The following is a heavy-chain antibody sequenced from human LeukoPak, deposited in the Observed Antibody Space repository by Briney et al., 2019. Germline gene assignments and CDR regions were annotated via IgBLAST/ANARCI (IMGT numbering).Heavy chain of an antibody. CDR1: GFTFSSYG. J-gene: IGHJ5*01. D-gene: IGHD6-13*01. CDR3: ARDSGGGYSSSWYAS. CDR2: IWYDGSNK. Sequence: GRSLRLSCAASGFTFSSYGTHWVRQAPGKGLEWVAVIWYDGSNKYYADSVKGRFTISRDNSKNTLYLQMNSLRAEDTAVYYCARDSGGGYSSSWYASWGQGTLVTVSS. V-gene: IGHV3-33*01.